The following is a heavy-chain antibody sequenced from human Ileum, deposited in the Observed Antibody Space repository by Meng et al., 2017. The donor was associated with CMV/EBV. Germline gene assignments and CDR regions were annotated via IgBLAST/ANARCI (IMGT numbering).Heavy chain of an antibody. Sequence: EVQLVQSXGGLVQPXXSXXXSCVASGFIFNNFEMHWIRQIPGKGLEWVARIDASASGVPTIYADSVKGRFIISKDNAKNTLHLQMNSLRVEDTGIYYCAKDYRGPDRWGQGTLVTVSS. CDR3: AKDYRGPDR. D-gene: IGHD1-14*01. CDR2: IDASASGVPT. CDR1: GFIFNNFE. V-gene: IGHV3-74*01. J-gene: IGHJ4*02.